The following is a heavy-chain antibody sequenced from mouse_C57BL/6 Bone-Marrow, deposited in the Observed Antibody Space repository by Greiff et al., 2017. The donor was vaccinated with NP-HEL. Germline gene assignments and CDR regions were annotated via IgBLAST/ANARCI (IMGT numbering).Heavy chain of an antibody. D-gene: IGHD3-2*02. J-gene: IGHJ3*01. CDR3: ARSGTQATYECAY. V-gene: IGHV1-9*01. Sequence: QVQLQQSGAELMKPGASVKLSCKATGYTFTGYWIEWVKQRPGHGLEWVGEILPGSGSTNYNEKFKGKVTFTGASSSNTAYLQLSSLTTEDSAIYYCARSGTQATYECAYWGQGTLVTGSA. CDR2: ILPGSGST. CDR1: GYTFTGYW.